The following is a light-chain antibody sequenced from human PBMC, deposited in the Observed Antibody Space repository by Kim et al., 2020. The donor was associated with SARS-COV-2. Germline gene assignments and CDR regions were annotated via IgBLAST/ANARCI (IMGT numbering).Light chain of an antibody. CDR3: QQYNDWPYT. J-gene: IGKJ2*01. V-gene: IGKV3-15*01. Sequence: SVSPGERATLSCRASQSVSSNLAWYQQKPGQAPRLLISGASTRATDIPARFSGSGSGTEFTLTISGLQSEDFAVYYCQQYNDWPYTFGQGTKLEI. CDR1: QSVSSN. CDR2: GAS.